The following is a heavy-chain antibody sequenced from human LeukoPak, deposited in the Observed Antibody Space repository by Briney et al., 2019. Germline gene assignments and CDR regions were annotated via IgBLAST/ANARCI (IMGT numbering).Heavy chain of an antibody. Sequence: GGSLRLSCAASGFTLSSYSMNWVRQAPGKGLEWVSYSSSSSTIYYADSVKGRFTISRDNAKNSLYLQMNSLRDEDTAVYYCARWYYYDSSGYYSLYYYYYMDVWGKGTTVTVSS. CDR2: SSSSSTI. D-gene: IGHD3-22*01. J-gene: IGHJ6*03. CDR3: ARWYYYDSSGYYSLYYYYYMDV. CDR1: GFTLSSYS. V-gene: IGHV3-48*02.